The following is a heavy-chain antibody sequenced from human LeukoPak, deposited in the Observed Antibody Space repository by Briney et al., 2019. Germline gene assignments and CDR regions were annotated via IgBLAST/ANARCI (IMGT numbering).Heavy chain of an antibody. V-gene: IGHV4-39*07. CDR3: ARWGSSWSVGSGWYFDY. Sequence: SETLSLTCTVSGGSISSSSYYWGWIRQPPGKGLEWIASIYYSGSTYYNPSLKSRVTISVDTSKNQFSLKMSSVTAADTAVYYCARWGSSWSVGSGWYFDYWGQGTLVTVSS. J-gene: IGHJ4*02. CDR2: IYYSGST. CDR1: GGSISSSSYY. D-gene: IGHD6-13*01.